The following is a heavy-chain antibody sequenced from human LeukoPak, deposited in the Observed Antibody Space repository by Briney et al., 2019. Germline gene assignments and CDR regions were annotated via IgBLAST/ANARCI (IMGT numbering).Heavy chain of an antibody. Sequence: GGSLRLSCAASGFTFSSYSMNWVRQAPGKGLEWVSSISGSSSYIYYADSVKGRFTISRDNAKNSLYLQMDSLRAEDTALYYCAKGGLVVPAAFLHDNRQQNYYFDYWGQGTLVTVSS. V-gene: IGHV3-21*04. CDR1: GFTFSSYS. D-gene: IGHD2-2*01. CDR2: ISGSSSYI. J-gene: IGHJ4*02. CDR3: AKGGLVVPAAFLHDNRQQNYYFDY.